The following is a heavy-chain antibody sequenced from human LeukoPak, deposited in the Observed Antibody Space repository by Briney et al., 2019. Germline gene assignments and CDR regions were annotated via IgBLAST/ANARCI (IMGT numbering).Heavy chain of an antibody. CDR3: ARDVIRSVGATGEFDY. CDR2: INPNSGGT. V-gene: IGHV1-2*02. D-gene: IGHD1-26*01. Sequence: GASVKVSCKASGYTLTGYYMHWVRQAPGQGLEWMGWINPNSGGTNYAQKFQGRVTMTRDTSISTAYLELSRLRSDDTAVYYCARDVIRSVGATGEFDYWGQGTLVTVSS. J-gene: IGHJ4*02. CDR1: GYTLTGYY.